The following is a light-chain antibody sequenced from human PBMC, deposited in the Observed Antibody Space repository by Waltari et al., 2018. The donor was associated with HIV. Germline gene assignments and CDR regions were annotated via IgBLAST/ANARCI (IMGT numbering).Light chain of an antibody. CDR1: QTVDSD. CDR2: GAS. Sequence: ESVMTQSPTTLSVSPGERATLACRASQTVDSDLAWYQQRPGQPPRLRISGASTRATGIPARFSGSGSGTEFTLTINSLQSEDFAVYYCQQYNNWPYTFGQGTRLDIK. V-gene: IGKV3-15*01. CDR3: QQYNNWPYT. J-gene: IGKJ2*01.